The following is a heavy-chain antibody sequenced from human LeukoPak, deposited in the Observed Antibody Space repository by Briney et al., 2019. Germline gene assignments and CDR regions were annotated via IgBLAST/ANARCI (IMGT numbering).Heavy chain of an antibody. CDR2: ISGSGGST. CDR1: GFTFSSYA. Sequence: GGSLRLSCAASGFTFSSYAMSWVRQAPGKGLEWVSAISGSGGSTYYADSVKGRFTISRDNSKNTLYLQMNSLRAEDTAVYYCAKVLLPTYYYDREFGYWGQGTLVTVSS. J-gene: IGHJ4*02. V-gene: IGHV3-23*01. D-gene: IGHD3-22*01. CDR3: AKVLLPTYYYDREFGY.